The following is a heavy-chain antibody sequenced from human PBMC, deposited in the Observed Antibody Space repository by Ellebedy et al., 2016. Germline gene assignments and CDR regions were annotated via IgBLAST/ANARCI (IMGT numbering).Heavy chain of an antibody. CDR2: ISSSSSYI. J-gene: IGHJ3*02. Sequence: GESLKISXAASGFTFSSYSMNWVRQAPGKGLEWVSSISSSSSYIYYADSVKGRFTISRDNSKNTLYLQMNSLRAEDTAVYYCARDSPRRDYYGSGRAFDIWGQGTMVTVSS. CDR3: ARDSPRRDYYGSGRAFDI. V-gene: IGHV3-21*01. CDR1: GFTFSSYS. D-gene: IGHD3-10*01.